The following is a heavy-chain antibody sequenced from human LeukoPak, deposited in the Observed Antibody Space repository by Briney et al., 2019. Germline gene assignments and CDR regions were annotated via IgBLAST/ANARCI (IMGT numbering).Heavy chain of an antibody. V-gene: IGHV1-46*01. CDR1: GYTFTSYY. D-gene: IGHD6-19*01. Sequence: ASVKVSCKASGYTFTSYYMHWVRQAPGQGLEWMGIINPSGGSTSYAQKFQGRVTLSRDTSTSTVYVELSSLRSEDTAVYYCARERPQIAPSSSGWGFDYWGQGTLVTVSS. J-gene: IGHJ4*02. CDR2: INPSGGST. CDR3: ARERPQIAPSSSGWGFDY.